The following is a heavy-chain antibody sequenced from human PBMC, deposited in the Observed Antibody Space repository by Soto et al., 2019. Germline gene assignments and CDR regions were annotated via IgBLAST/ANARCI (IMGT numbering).Heavy chain of an antibody. CDR1: GLSVTNYG. CDR3: LKESSTGWGYRGG. CDR2: IPGSGDVT. Sequence: GESLKISCAASGLSVTNYGMSWVRQAPGRGLEWVSTIPGSGDVTYYADSVKGRFTISRDNSKNTVNLPLDSLRVEDTAVYFCLKESSTGWGYRGGWGRGTRVTISS. D-gene: IGHD6-19*01. V-gene: IGHV3-23*01. J-gene: IGHJ6*01.